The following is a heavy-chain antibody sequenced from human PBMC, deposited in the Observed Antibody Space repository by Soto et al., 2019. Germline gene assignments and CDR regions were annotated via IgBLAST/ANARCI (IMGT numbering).Heavy chain of an antibody. CDR1: GFTFSRYA. V-gene: IGHV3-23*01. CDR2: ISGRGGST. D-gene: IGHD5-18*01. CDR3: AKTDTAMVTGNFDY. Sequence: EVQLLESGGGLVQPGGSLRPSCAASGFTFSRYALSLVRQAPGEGLEWGSGISGRGGSTYYADPVKGRFTISRDNSKNTLYLQMNSLRAEDTAVYYCAKTDTAMVTGNFDYWGQGTLVTVSS. J-gene: IGHJ4*02.